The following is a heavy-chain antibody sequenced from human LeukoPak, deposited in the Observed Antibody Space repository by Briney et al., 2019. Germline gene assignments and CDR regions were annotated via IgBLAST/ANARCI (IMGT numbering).Heavy chain of an antibody. CDR3: PRAYYYDSSGYYGS. J-gene: IGHJ5*02. V-gene: IGHV1-69*05. Sequence: SVKVSCKASGGTFSSYAISWVRQAPGQGLEWMGGIIPIFGTANYAQKFQGRVTITTDESTSTAYMELSSLRSEDTAVYYCPRAYYYDSSGYYGSWGQGTLVTVSS. D-gene: IGHD3-22*01. CDR2: IIPIFGTA. CDR1: GGTFSSYA.